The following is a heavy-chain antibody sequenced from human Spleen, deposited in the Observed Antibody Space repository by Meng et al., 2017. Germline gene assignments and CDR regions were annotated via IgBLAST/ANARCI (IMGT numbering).Heavy chain of an antibody. D-gene: IGHD3-3*01. CDR1: GGTFSSYA. CDR2: IIPILGIA. V-gene: IGHV1-69*10. Sequence: QVQLLQSGAEEKKPGSSVKVSCKASGGTFSSYAISWVRQAPGQGLEWMGGIIPILGIANYAQKFQGRVTITADKSTSTAYMELSSLRSEDTAVYYCARPPEDAEWISYFDYWGQGTLVTVSS. CDR3: ARPPEDAEWISYFDY. J-gene: IGHJ4*02.